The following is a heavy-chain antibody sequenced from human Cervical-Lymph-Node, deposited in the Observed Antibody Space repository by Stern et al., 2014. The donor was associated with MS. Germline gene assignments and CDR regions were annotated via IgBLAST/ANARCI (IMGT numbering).Heavy chain of an antibody. J-gene: IGHJ4*02. CDR3: ARPTVTSGYFDY. CDR2: IYPGDSHT. V-gene: IGHV5-51*01. Sequence: EMQLVESGAEVKKPGESLKISCTGSGYSFTSYWIGWVRQMPGKGLEWVGIIYPGDSHTRYSPSFQGQVTISGDKSISTAYLQWSSLKASDTAMYYCARPTVTSGYFDYWGQGTLVTVSS. CDR1: GYSFTSYW. D-gene: IGHD4-17*01.